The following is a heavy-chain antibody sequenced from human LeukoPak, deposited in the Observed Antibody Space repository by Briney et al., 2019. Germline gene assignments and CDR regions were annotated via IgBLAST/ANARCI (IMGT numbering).Heavy chain of an antibody. Sequence: SETLSLTCTVSGGSISSSSYDWGWIRQPPGKGLEWTGSIYYSGSTYSNPSLKSRVTISVDTSKNQFSLKLSSVTAADTAVYYCARHAKERRALVGAIDYWGQGTLVTVSS. CDR2: IYYSGST. CDR3: ARHAKERRALVGAIDY. CDR1: GGSISSSSYD. J-gene: IGHJ4*02. V-gene: IGHV4-39*01. D-gene: IGHD1-26*01.